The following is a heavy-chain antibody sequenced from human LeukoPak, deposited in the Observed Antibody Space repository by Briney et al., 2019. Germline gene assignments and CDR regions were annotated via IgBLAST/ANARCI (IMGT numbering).Heavy chain of an antibody. J-gene: IGHJ6*02. CDR2: FDSEDGET. CDR1: GYTLTELS. D-gene: IGHD3-3*01. CDR3: ATAVLRFLEWKQATDYGMDV. V-gene: IGHV1-24*01. Sequence: GASVKVSCKVSGYTLTELSMHWVRQAPGKGLEWMGGFDSEDGETIYAQKFQGRVTMTEDTSTDTAYMELSSLRSEDTAVYYCATAVLRFLEWKQATDYGMDVWGQGTTVTVSS.